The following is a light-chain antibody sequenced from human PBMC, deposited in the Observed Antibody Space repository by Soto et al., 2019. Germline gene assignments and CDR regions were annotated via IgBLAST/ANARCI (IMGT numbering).Light chain of an antibody. Sequence: DIVMTQSPDSPAVSLGERATINCKSSQSLLYSSNNKNYLAWYQQKPGQPPKLLIYWASTRESGVPDRFSGAGSGIEFTLTISSLQAEDVAVYYCQQYHSTPGTFGQGTKVEIK. CDR3: QQYHSTPGT. J-gene: IGKJ1*01. CDR1: QSLLYSSNNKNY. CDR2: WAS. V-gene: IGKV4-1*01.